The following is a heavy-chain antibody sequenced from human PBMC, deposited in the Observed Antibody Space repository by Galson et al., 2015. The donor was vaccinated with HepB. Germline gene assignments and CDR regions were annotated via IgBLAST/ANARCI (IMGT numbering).Heavy chain of an antibody. V-gene: IGHV4-59*08. CDR3: ARLCGYEPVYAFDI. Sequence: ETLSLTCTVSGASTTDYYWSWVRQPPGKGLEWIGYVFYSGSTNYNPSLKSRVTISVDTPKNQFSLKLSSVTAADTALYFCARLCGYEPVYAFDIWGQGTMVTVSS. J-gene: IGHJ3*02. CDR1: GASTTDYY. CDR2: VFYSGST. D-gene: IGHD5-12*01.